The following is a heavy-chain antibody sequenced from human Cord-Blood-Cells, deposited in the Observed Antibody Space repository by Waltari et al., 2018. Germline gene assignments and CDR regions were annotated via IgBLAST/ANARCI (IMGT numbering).Heavy chain of an antibody. V-gene: IGHV4-34*01. CDR3: AHRENASIAVAGSDY. J-gene: IGHJ4*02. Sequence: QVQLQQWGAGLLKPSETLSLTCAVYGGSFSGYYWSWIRQPPGKGLEWIGEINHSGRTNYNPSLKSRVTISVDTSKNQFSQKLSSVTAADTAVYYCAHRENASIAVAGSDYWGQGTLVTVSS. D-gene: IGHD6-19*01. CDR1: GGSFSGYY. CDR2: INHSGRT.